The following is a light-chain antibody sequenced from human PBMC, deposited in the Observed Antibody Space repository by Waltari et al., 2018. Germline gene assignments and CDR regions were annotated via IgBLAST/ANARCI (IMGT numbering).Light chain of an antibody. CDR3: QVWETTSGHPTAV. CDR1: NIDGKS. CDR2: YDS. J-gene: IGLJ2*01. Sequence: SYVMSQPPSVSVAPGETARITCAGGNIDGKSWHWYQQKPGQAPVVVIYYDSDRPYGIPERFSGSNSGDTATLTITRVEAGDEADYSCQVWETTSGHPTAVFGGGTKLTVL. V-gene: IGLV3-21*01.